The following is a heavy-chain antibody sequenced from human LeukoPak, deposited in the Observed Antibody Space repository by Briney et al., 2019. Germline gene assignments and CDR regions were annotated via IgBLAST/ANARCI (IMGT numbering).Heavy chain of an antibody. CDR2: IIPIFGTA. CDR3: ARTRVVATTVIGYYYGMDV. V-gene: IGHV1-69*01. D-gene: IGHD2-15*01. Sequence: SVKVSCKASGGTFSSYAISWVRQAPGQGLEWMGGIIPIFGTANYAQKFQGRVTITADESTSTASMELSSLRSEDTAVYYCARTRVVATTVIGYYYGMDVWGQGTTVTVSS. J-gene: IGHJ6*02. CDR1: GGTFSSYA.